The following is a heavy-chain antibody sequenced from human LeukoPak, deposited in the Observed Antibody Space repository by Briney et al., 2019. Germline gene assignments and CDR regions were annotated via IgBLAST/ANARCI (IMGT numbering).Heavy chain of an antibody. CDR3: ARGEESSSWYYYYYYMDV. Sequence: GASVKVSCKASGYTFTGYYMHWVRRAPGQGLEWMGWINPNSGNTGYAQKFQGRVTMTRNTSISTAYMELSSLRSEDTAVYYCARGEESSSWYYYYYYMDVWGKGTTVTVSS. D-gene: IGHD6-13*01. CDR1: GYTFTGYY. J-gene: IGHJ6*03. V-gene: IGHV1-8*02. CDR2: INPNSGNT.